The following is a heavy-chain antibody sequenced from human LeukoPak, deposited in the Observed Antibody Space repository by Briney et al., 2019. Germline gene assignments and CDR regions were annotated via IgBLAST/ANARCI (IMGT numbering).Heavy chain of an antibody. V-gene: IGHV3-30*02. D-gene: IGHD2-2*01. CDR3: ALGGDIVVVPAAMEPYYFDY. Sequence: GGSLRLSCAASGFTFSSYGMHWVRQAPGKGLEWVAFIRYDRSNKYYADSVKGRFTISRDNSKNTLYLQMNSLRAEDTAVYYCALGGDIVVVPAAMEPYYFDYWGQGTLVTVSS. J-gene: IGHJ4*02. CDR1: GFTFSSYG. CDR2: IRYDRSNK.